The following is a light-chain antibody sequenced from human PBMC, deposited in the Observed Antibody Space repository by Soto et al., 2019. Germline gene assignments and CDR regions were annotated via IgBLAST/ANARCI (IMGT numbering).Light chain of an antibody. CDR2: DAS. V-gene: IGKV3-11*01. J-gene: IGKJ3*01. Sequence: EIVLTQSPATLSLSPGERATLSCRASQSVSSYLAWYQQKPGQVPMLLIYDASNRATGIPARFSGSGSGTDFPLTISSLEPEDFAVYYCQQRSNWPPGFTFGPGTKVDIK. CDR1: QSVSSY. CDR3: QQRSNWPPGFT.